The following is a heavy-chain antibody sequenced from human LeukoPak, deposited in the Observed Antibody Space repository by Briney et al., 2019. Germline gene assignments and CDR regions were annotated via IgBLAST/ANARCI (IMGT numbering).Heavy chain of an antibody. J-gene: IGHJ4*02. D-gene: IGHD3-16*01. CDR2: ISISGDNT. Sequence: GSLRLSCAASGFTFSSYAMSWVRQAPGKGLAWVSAISISGDNTYYADSVKGRFTISRDNFKNTLYLQMNSLRAEDTAVYYCAKGGGVTANDYWGQGTLVTVSS. CDR3: AKGGGVTANDY. V-gene: IGHV3-23*01. CDR1: GFTFSSYA.